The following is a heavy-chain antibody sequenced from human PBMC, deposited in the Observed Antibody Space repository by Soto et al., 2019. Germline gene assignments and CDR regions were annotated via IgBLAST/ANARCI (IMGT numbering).Heavy chain of an antibody. D-gene: IGHD6-13*01. V-gene: IGHV3-7*01. CDR3: ARTDSPLIVYSSSWNYYYYGMDV. Sequence: EVQLVESGGGLVQPGGSLRLPCAASGFTFSSYWMSWVRQAPGKGLEWVANIKQDGSEKYYVDSVKGRFTISRDNAKNSLYLQMNILRAEDTAVYYCARTDSPLIVYSSSWNYYYYGMDVWGQGTTVTVSS. CDR2: IKQDGSEK. CDR1: GFTFSSYW. J-gene: IGHJ6*02.